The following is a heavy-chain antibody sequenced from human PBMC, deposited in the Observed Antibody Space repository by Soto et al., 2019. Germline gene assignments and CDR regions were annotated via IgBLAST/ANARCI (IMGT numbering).Heavy chain of an antibody. D-gene: IGHD3-3*01. CDR2: IKQDGSEK. V-gene: IGHV3-7*01. J-gene: IGHJ6*02. CDR3: ARDRYSYYDFWSGSLPYYYYGMDV. Sequence: EVQLVESGGGLVQPGGSLRLSCAASGFTFSSYWMSWVRQAPGKGLEWVANIKQDGSEKYYVDSVKGRFTISRDNAKNSLYLQMISLRAEDTAVYYCARDRYSYYDFWSGSLPYYYYGMDVWGQGTTVTVSS. CDR1: GFTFSSYW.